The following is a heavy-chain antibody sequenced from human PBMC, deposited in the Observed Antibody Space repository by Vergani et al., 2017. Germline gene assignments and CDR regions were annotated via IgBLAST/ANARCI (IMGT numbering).Heavy chain of an antibody. D-gene: IGHD6-13*01. CDR2: IFSNDEK. J-gene: IGHJ6*03. V-gene: IGHV2-26*01. CDR1: GFSLSNARMG. CDR3: ARGNVSSSWWDIYYYYYMDV. Sequence: QVTLKESGPVLVKPTETLTLTCTVSGFSLSNARMGVSWIRQPPGKALEWLAHIFSNDEKSYSTSLKSRLTISKDTSKSQVVLTMTNMDPVDTATYYCARGNVSSSWWDIYYYYYMDVWGKGTTVTVSS.